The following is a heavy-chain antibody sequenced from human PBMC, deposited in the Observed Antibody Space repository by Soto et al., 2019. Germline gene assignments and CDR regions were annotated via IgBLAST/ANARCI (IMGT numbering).Heavy chain of an antibody. CDR1: GGSISSYY. D-gene: IGHD5-18*01. V-gene: IGHV4-59*12. J-gene: IGHJ4*02. CDR3: ARERGTANFDY. Sequence: SETLSLTCTVSGGSISSYYWIWIRQPPGKGLEWIGYIYYSGSTNYNPSLKSRVTISVDTSKNQLSLKLSSVTAADTAVYYCARERGTANFDYWGQGTLVTVSS. CDR2: IYYSGST.